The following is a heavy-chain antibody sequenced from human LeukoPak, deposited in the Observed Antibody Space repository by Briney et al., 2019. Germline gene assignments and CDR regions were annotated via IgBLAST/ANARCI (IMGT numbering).Heavy chain of an antibody. J-gene: IGHJ5*02. CDR2: IPYDGLNR. D-gene: IGHD6-13*01. Sequence: GGSLRLSCAASGFTFSSYGIHWVRQAPGQGLEWVTFIPYDGLNRIYADSVEGRFTVSRDNSKNTVYLQMNSLRPEDTAVYYCAKGPTPLSSRGWIDPWGQGTLVTVSS. V-gene: IGHV3-30*02. CDR1: GFTFSSYG. CDR3: AKGPTPLSSRGWIDP.